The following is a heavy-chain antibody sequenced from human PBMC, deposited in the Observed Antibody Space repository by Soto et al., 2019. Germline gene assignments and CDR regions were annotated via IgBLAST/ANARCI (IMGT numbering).Heavy chain of an antibody. CDR3: AREDDYNYRYFNYGLDV. J-gene: IGHJ6*02. CDR1: GFTFKMYA. Sequence: PGGSLRLSCAASGFTFKMYALHWVRQAPGKGLEWVAVISFDGDKKYYADSVKGRFAISRDNFKNTLYLQMDNLGVEDAGLYFCAREDDYNYRYFNYGLDVWGPGTPVTVYS. D-gene: IGHD5-12*01. CDR2: ISFDGDKK. V-gene: IGHV3-30*09.